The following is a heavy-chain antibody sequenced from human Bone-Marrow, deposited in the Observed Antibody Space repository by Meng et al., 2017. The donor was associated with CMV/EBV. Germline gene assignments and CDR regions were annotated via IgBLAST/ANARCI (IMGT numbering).Heavy chain of an antibody. D-gene: IGHD2-2*02. CDR2: INPNSGST. Sequence: ASVKVSCKASGYTFTGYYMHWVRQAPGQGLEWMGWINPNSGSTNYAQKFQGRVTMTRDTSISTAYMELSRLRSDDTAVYYCARDHGVVPAAIRGNQRGKFTYYYYGMDVWGQGTTVTFSS. V-gene: IGHV1-2*02. CDR1: GYTFTGYY. CDR3: ARDHGVVPAAIRGNQRGKFTYYYYGMDV. J-gene: IGHJ6*02.